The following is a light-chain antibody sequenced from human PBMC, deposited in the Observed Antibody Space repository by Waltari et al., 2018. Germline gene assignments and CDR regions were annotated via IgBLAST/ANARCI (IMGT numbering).Light chain of an antibody. CDR2: STS. CDR1: QSLNSA. Sequence: EIVMTQSPATLSMSPGESATLSCRASQSLNSAFAWYQQKPGQAPRLLIYSTSTRATGTPARFSGSGSGTELTLTISSLQSEDFAIYYCQQYNYWPWTFGQGTRVEIK. CDR3: QQYNYWPWT. V-gene: IGKV3D-15*01. J-gene: IGKJ1*01.